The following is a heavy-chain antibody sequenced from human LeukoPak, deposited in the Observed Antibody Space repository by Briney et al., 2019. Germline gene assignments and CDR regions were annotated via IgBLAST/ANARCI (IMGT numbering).Heavy chain of an antibody. CDR2: INPDGTEK. V-gene: IGHV3-7*03. Sequence: PGGSLRLSCAASGFSFSNHWMIWVRQAPGKGLEWVATINPDGTEKRYVDSVKGRFTISRDNGKNSLYLQMSSLRAVDTAVYYCVRDDRGVAVGSRDHGAQGSLVTVSS. D-gene: IGHD6-19*01. CDR3: VRDDRGVAVGSRDH. J-gene: IGHJ4*02. CDR1: GFSFSNHW.